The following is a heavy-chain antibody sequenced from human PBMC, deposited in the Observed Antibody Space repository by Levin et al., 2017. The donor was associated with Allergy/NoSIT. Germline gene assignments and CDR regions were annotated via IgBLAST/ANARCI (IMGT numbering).Heavy chain of an antibody. CDR2: INLNSGGT. CDR3: ARSAGYWGGGSCYSWWLDP. Sequence: GESLKISCKASGYTFTAYYIHWVRQAPGQGPEWMGWINLNSGGTRYAQKFQGRVTMTRETSISTAYMELSSLTSDDPAVYYCARSAGYWGGGSCYSWWLDPWGQGTLVTVSS. CDR1: GYTFTAYY. J-gene: IGHJ5*02. V-gene: IGHV1-2*02. D-gene: IGHD2-15*01.